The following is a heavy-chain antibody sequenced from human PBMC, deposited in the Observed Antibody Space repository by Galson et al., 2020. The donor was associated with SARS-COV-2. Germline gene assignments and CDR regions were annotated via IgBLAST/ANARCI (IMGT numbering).Heavy chain of an antibody. CDR3: ARRHASYWIY. Sequence: ETSETLSLTCPVSGGSISSNSYYWDWIRQPPGKGLEWIGSIHYSGTTYYNPSLKSRVTISVDTSKNQFSLKLTSVTAADTAVYYCARRHASYWIYWGQGTLVTVSS. CDR1: GGSISSNSYY. CDR2: IHYSGTT. V-gene: IGHV4-39*01. D-gene: IGHD1-26*01. J-gene: IGHJ4*02.